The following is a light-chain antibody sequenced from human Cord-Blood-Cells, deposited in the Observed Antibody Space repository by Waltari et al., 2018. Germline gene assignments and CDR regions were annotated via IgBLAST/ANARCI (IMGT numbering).Light chain of an antibody. Sequence: QSVLTQPPSVSGAPGQRVTISCTGSSSNIGAGYDVHWYQQLPGTAPKLLIYGNGIRPSGVPDRFSGSKSGTSASLAITGLQAEDEADYYCQSYASSLSAHWVFGGGTKLTVL. J-gene: IGLJ3*02. CDR2: GNG. V-gene: IGLV1-40*01. CDR1: SSNIGAGYD. CDR3: QSYASSLSAHWV.